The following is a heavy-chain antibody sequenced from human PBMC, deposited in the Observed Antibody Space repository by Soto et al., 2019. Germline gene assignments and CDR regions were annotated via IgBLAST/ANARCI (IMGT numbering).Heavy chain of an antibody. CDR1: GGSFSGYY. J-gene: IGHJ6*03. Sequence: QVQLQQWGAGLLKPSETLSLTCAVYGGSFSGYYWSWIRQPPGKGLEWIGEINHSGSTNYNPSLKTRVTISVDTSKNQFSLKLSSVTAADTAVYYCARGPYCSSTSCLVRYYYYYLDVWGKGTTVTVS. CDR3: ARGPYCSSTSCLVRYYYYYLDV. V-gene: IGHV4-34*01. D-gene: IGHD2-2*01. CDR2: INHSGST.